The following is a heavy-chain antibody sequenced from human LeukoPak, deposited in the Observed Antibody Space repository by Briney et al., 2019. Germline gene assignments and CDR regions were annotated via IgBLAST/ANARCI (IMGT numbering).Heavy chain of an antibody. CDR3: ARQVGSYSPFDY. V-gene: IGHV4-59*08. CDR2: IYYSGST. CDR1: GGSISSYF. Sequence: SETLSLTCTVSGGSISSYFWSWGPQPPGKGLEWIGYIYYSGSTNYNPSLKSRVTISVDMSKNQFSLKLSSVTAADTAVYYCARQVGSYSPFDYWGQGTLVTVSS. J-gene: IGHJ4*02. D-gene: IGHD1-26*01.